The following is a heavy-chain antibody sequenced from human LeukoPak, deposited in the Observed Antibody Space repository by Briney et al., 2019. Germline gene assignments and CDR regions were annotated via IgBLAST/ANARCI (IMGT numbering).Heavy chain of an antibody. Sequence: ASVKVSCKASGYTFTIYGISWVRQAPGQGLEWMGWISAYNGNTNYAQKLQGRVTMTTDTSTSTAYMELRSLRSDDTAVYYCARDGVMVRGVIEDSYYYYGMDVWGQGTTVTVSS. V-gene: IGHV1-18*01. J-gene: IGHJ6*02. CDR2: ISAYNGNT. D-gene: IGHD3-10*01. CDR3: ARDGVMVRGVIEDSYYYYGMDV. CDR1: GYTFTIYG.